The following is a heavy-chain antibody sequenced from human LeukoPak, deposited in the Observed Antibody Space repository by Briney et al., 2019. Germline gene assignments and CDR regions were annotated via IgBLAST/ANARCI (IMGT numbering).Heavy chain of an antibody. CDR2: IKQDRSEK. D-gene: IGHD6-19*01. CDR3: AKDLNSSGGGPFDY. CDR1: GFTFSNYW. J-gene: IGHJ4*02. Sequence: HPGGSLRLSCAASGFTFSNYWMSWVRQAPGKGLEWVANIKQDRSEKYYVDSVKGRFTISRDNAKNSLYLQMNSLRAEDMALYYCAKDLNSSGGGPFDYWGQGTLVTVSS. V-gene: IGHV3-7*03.